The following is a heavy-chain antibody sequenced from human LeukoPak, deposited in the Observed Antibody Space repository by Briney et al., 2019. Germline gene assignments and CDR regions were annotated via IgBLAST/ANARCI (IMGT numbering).Heavy chain of an antibody. CDR2: INHSGST. D-gene: IGHD2-2*01. J-gene: IGHJ5*02. Sequence: SETLSLTCAVYGGSFSGYYWSWIRQPPGKGLEWIGEINHSGSTNYNPSLKSRVTISVDMSKNQFSLKLSSVTAADTAVYYCARRGGRYCSSTSCYRNWFDPWGQGTLVTVSS. CDR3: ARRGGRYCSSTSCYRNWFDP. V-gene: IGHV4-34*01. CDR1: GGSFSGYY.